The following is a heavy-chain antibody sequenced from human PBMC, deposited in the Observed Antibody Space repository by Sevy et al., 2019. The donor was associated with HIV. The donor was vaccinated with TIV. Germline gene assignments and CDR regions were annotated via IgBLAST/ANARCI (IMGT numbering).Heavy chain of an antibody. CDR1: GFSISGYG. V-gene: IGHV3-33*01. CDR2: IWYDGTNK. CDR3: AREDIRVAGIGYYFHS. J-gene: IGHJ4*02. D-gene: IGHD6-19*01. Sequence: GGSLRLSCAASGFSISGYGMHWVRQAPGKGLEWVAVIWYDGTNKEYADSVKGRLTISRDNSKNTLYLQMNSLRAEDTAVYYCAREDIRVAGIGYYFHSWGQGTLVTVSS.